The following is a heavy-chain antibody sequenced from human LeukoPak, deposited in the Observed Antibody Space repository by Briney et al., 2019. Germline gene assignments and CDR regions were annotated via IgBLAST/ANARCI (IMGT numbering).Heavy chain of an antibody. CDR1: GFPFSSYA. Sequence: GGSLRLSCAASGFPFSSYAMSWVHQAPGEGLEWVSAISGSGGSTYYADSVKGRFTISRDNSKNTLYLQMDSLRAEDTAVYYCAKDYQRVVVIAFFDYWGQGTLVTVSS. J-gene: IGHJ4*02. D-gene: IGHD3-22*01. CDR2: ISGSGGST. CDR3: AKDYQRVVVIAFFDY. V-gene: IGHV3-23*01.